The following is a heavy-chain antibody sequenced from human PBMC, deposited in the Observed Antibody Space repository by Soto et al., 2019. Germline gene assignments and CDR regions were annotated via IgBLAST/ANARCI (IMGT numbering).Heavy chain of an antibody. Sequence: ASVKVSCKASGYAFTNYDINWVRQATGQGLEWMGWMNPNSGDTGYVEKFQGRVTMTRDTSASTAYMELSSLRSEDTAVYYCARSIVVVTALDYWGQGTLVTVSS. CDR3: ARSIVVVTALDY. J-gene: IGHJ4*02. CDR2: MNPNSGDT. CDR1: GYAFTNYD. V-gene: IGHV1-8*01. D-gene: IGHD2-21*02.